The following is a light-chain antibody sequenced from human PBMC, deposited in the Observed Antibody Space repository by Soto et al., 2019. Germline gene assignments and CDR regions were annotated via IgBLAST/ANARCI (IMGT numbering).Light chain of an antibody. CDR3: CSYAGSFNMI. CDR1: SSDVGGYNY. V-gene: IGLV2-11*01. J-gene: IGLJ2*01. CDR2: DVS. Sequence: CVLTQPASVSGSLGRSGTISCTGISSDVGGYNYVSWYQQHPNKAPKLMIYDVSKRPSGVPDRFSGSKSGNTAALTISGLQADDEADYHCCSYAGSFNMIFGGGTKVTVL.